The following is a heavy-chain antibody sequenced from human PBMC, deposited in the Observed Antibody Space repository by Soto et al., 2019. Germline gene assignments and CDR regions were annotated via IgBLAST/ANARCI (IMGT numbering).Heavy chain of an antibody. Sequence: EVQLLESGGGLVQPGGSLRLSCAASGFTFSSYAMTWVRQAPGMGLEWVSAISGSGGSTYYADSVKGRFTISRDNSKNTLYLQMNSLRGDDTTVYYCAKSPSVAGLDFWGQGTLVTVSS. CDR1: GFTFSSYA. J-gene: IGHJ4*02. V-gene: IGHV3-23*01. CDR3: AKSPSVAGLDF. CDR2: ISGSGGST. D-gene: IGHD6-19*01.